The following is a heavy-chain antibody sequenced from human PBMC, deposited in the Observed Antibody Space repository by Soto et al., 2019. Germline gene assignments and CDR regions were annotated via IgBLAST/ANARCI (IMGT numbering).Heavy chain of an antibody. CDR3: GRVRGIYGMDV. CDR1: GFTFSSYG. V-gene: IGHV3-33*01. J-gene: IGHJ6*02. CDR2: IWYDGSNK. Sequence: QVQLVESGGGVVQPGRSLRLSCAASGFTFSSYGMHWVRQAPGKGLEWVAVIWYDGSNKYYADSVKGRFTISRDNSKTTLYLQMNSLRAEDTAVYYCGRVRGIYGMDVWGQGTTVTVSS.